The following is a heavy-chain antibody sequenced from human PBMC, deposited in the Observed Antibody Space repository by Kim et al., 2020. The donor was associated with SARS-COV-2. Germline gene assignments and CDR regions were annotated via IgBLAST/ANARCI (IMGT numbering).Heavy chain of an antibody. CDR1: GYTFSTYA. V-gene: IGHV1-18*01. J-gene: IGHJ6*02. CDR2: ITVSNGDT. D-gene: IGHD3-10*01. CDR3: ARVGVGTGTSLYYYYYGMDV. Sequence: ASVKVSCKASGYTFSTYAITWVRQAPGQGPEWLGWITVSNGDTKYAQKVQGRVSMTTDTSTSTAYMELKSLRSDDTAIYYCARVGVGTGTSLYYYYYGMDVWGQGTTVIVSS.